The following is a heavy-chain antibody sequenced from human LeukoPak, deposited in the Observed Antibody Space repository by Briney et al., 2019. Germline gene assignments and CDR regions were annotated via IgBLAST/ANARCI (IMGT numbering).Heavy chain of an antibody. D-gene: IGHD6-13*01. Sequence: LETLSLTCTVSGGSINSRSDYWGWIRQPPGKGLEWIGSIYYSGSTHYNPSLKSRVTMSIDTSKNQFSLKLSSVTAADTAVYYCASPPPGYSSSWAFDYWGQGTLVTVSS. J-gene: IGHJ4*02. CDR2: IYYSGST. V-gene: IGHV4-39*01. CDR1: GGSINSRSDY. CDR3: ASPPPGYSSSWAFDY.